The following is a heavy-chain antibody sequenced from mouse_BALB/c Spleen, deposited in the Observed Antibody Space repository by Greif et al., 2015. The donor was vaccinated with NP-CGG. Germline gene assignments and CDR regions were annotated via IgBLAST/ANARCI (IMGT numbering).Heavy chain of an antibody. J-gene: IGHJ4*01. CDR3: TRVLYYGMDY. CDR1: GYTFTSYW. CDR2: IYPGNSDT. Sequence: EVQLQQSGTVLARPGASVKMYCKASGYTFTSYWMHWVKQRPGQGLEWIGAIYPGNSDTSYNQKFKGKAKLTAVTSTSTAYMELSSLTNEDSAVYYCTRVLYYGMDYWGQGTSVTVSS. V-gene: IGHV1-5*01.